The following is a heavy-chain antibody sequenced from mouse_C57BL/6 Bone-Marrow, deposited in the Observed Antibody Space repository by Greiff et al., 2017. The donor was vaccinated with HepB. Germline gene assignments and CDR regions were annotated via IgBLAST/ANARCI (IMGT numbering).Heavy chain of an antibody. J-gene: IGHJ2*01. CDR1: GFTFSSYG. CDR3: ARHRTGSFDD. V-gene: IGHV5-6*01. Sequence: EVMLVESGGDLVKPGGSLKLSCAASGFTFSSYGMSWVRQTPDKRLEWVATISSGGSYTYYPDSVKGRFTISRDNAKNTLYLQMSSLKSEDTAMYYCARHRTGSFDDWGKGTTLTVSS. D-gene: IGHD4-1*01. CDR2: ISSGGSYT.